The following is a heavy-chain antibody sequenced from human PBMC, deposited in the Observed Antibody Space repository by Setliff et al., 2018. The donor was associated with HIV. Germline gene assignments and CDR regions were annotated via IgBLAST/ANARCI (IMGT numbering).Heavy chain of an antibody. Sequence: PGESLKISCKGSGYSFTGYWIGWVRQMPGKGLEWMGIIYPADSDTRYSPSSQGQVTISADKSISTAYLQWSSLKASDTAMYYCARILVGANDAFDIWGQGTMVTVSS. V-gene: IGHV5-51*01. D-gene: IGHD1-26*01. J-gene: IGHJ3*02. CDR3: ARILVGANDAFDI. CDR2: IYPADSDT. CDR1: GYSFTGYW.